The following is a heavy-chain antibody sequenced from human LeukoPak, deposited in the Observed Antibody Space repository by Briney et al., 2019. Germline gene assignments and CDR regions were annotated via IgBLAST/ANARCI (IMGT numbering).Heavy chain of an antibody. CDR1: GFTLSTYA. D-gene: IGHD2-2*01. CDR3: VKGYCSSISCSLIDY. CDR2: ISGNGGST. V-gene: IGHV3-64D*06. Sequence: GGSLRLSCSASGFTLSTYAMHWVRQAPGRGLEHVSVISGNGGSTYYADSVRGRFTISRDNSKNTLHLQMSSLRAEDTAVYYCVKGYCSSISCSLIDYGGQGTLVTVSS. J-gene: IGHJ4*02.